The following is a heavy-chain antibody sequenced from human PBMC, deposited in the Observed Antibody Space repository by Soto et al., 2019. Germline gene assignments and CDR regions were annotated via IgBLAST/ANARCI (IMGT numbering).Heavy chain of an antibody. D-gene: IGHD1-1*01. V-gene: IGHV4-4*07. CDR3: VRDGTKTLRDWFDP. CDR1: GASISGYY. CDR2: IYATGTT. Sequence: SETLSLTCTVSGASISGYYWSWIRKSARKGLEWIGRIYATGTTDYNPSLKSRVMMSVDTSKKQFSLKLRSVTAADTAVYYCVRDGTKTLRDWFDPWGQGISVTVS. J-gene: IGHJ5*02.